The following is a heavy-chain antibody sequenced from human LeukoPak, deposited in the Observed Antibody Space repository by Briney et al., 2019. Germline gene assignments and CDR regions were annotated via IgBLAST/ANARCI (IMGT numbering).Heavy chain of an antibody. CDR2: IYYSGST. D-gene: IGHD6-13*01. Sequence: SETLSLTCTVSGVSISSYYWSWLRQPPGKGLEWLGYIYYSGSTNYNPSLKSRVTISVDTSKNQFSLKLSSVTAADTAVYYCARDAAAAAGFGFGGFDYWGQGTLVTVSS. CDR1: GVSISSYY. V-gene: IGHV4-59*01. CDR3: ARDAAAAAGFGFGGFDY. J-gene: IGHJ4*02.